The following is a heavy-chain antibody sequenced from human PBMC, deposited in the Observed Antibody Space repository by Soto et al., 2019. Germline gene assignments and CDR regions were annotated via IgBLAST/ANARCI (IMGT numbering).Heavy chain of an antibody. D-gene: IGHD6-13*01. J-gene: IGHJ6*02. CDR3: ARDGAIAAAANSYYYTMDV. CDR1: GDSITNHY. CDR2: IYYSGIT. V-gene: IGHV4-59*11. Sequence: SETLSLTCTVSGDSITNHYWSWIRQPPGKGLEWIGYIYYSGITNYNPSLKSRVTISVDVSKNQFSLKLNSVTAADTAIYYCARDGAIAAAANSYYYTMDVWGQGTTVTVSS.